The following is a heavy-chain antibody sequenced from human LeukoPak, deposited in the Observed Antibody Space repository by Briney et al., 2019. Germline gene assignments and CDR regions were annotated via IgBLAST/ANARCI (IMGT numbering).Heavy chain of an antibody. J-gene: IGHJ4*02. V-gene: IGHV3-23*01. CDR3: AKESGSYFLDFDS. CDR2: VSSGGGST. D-gene: IGHD1-26*01. Sequence: PGGSLRLSCAASGFNLRNYAMSWVRQAPGKGLGWVSAVSSGGGSTYYADSVKGRFTISRDNSKNTLYLQMNSLRVGDTAVYYCAKESGSYFLDFDSWGQGTLVTVSS. CDR1: GFNLRNYA.